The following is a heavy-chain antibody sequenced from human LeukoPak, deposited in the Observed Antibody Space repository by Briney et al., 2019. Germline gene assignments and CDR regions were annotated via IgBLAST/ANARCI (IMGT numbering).Heavy chain of an antibody. D-gene: IGHD3-22*01. J-gene: IGHJ3*02. CDR1: GFTFTSSA. CDR3: AAVPHYYYDSSGYYFDAFDI. CDR2: IVVGSGNT. Sequence: ASVKVSCKASGFTFTSSAMQWVRQARGQLLEWIGWIVVGSGNTNYAQKFQERATITRDMSTNTAYMELSSLRSEDTAVYYCAAVPHYYYDSSGYYFDAFDIWGQGTMVTVSS. V-gene: IGHV1-58*02.